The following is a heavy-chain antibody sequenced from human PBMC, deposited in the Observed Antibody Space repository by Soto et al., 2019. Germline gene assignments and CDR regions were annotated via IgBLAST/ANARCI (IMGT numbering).Heavy chain of an antibody. CDR2: ISGYNGQT. Sequence: ASVRVSCKASGYSFTTFGLNWVRQAPGQGLEWMGWISGYNGQTIYSQKFQDRVTMTTDTSASTAYMELRSLKSADPSVFYCARDFAGGLNNAFDSWGHGTMVTV. V-gene: IGHV1-18*01. CDR3: ARDFAGGLNNAFDS. D-gene: IGHD5-12*01. J-gene: IGHJ3*01. CDR1: GYSFTTFG.